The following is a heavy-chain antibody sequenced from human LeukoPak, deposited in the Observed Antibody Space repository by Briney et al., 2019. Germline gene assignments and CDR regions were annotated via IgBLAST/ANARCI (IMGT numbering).Heavy chain of an antibody. V-gene: IGHV3-23*01. J-gene: IGHJ6*03. Sequence: GGSLRHSCAASGFTFNSYAVTWVRQAPGKGLEWVSSISGNGGSTYYTDSVKGRFTISRDNSKNTLYLQMNSLRAEDTAAYYCAKDLRVIVVTYYMDVWGKGTTVTVSS. D-gene: IGHD2-2*01. CDR2: ISGNGGST. CDR3: AKDLRVIVVTYYMDV. CDR1: GFTFNSYA.